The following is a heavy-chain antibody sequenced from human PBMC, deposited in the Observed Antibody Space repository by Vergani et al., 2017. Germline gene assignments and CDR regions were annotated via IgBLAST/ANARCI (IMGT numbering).Heavy chain of an antibody. V-gene: IGHV3-30*03. CDR2: ISYDGSNK. CDR1: GFTFSSYG. J-gene: IGHJ4*02. CDR3: VRFEGYH. D-gene: IGHD2-2*01. Sequence: QVQLVESGGGVVQPGRSLRLSCAASGFTFSSYGMHWVRQAPGKGLEWVAVISYDGSNKYYADSVKGRFTISRGNSKNTLYLQMNSLRAEDTAVYYCVRFEGYHWGQGTLVTVSS.